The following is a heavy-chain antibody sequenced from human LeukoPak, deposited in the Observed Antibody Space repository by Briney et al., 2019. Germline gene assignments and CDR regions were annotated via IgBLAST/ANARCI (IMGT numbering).Heavy chain of an antibody. J-gene: IGHJ4*02. CDR1: GGSLSGHY. CDR3: ARLPVGASIDY. D-gene: IGHD1-26*01. CDR2: INHSGST. V-gene: IGHV4-34*01. Sequence: SETLSLTCGVYGGSLSGHYWSWIRQPPGKGLEWIGEINHSGSTNFNPSLKSRVTISVDTSKNQFSLTLSSVTAADTAVYYCARLPVGASIDYWGQGTLVTVSS.